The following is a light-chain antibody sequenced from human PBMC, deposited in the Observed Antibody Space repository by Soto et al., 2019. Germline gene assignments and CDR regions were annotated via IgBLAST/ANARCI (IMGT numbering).Light chain of an antibody. Sequence: DIVMTQSPDSLAVSLGERATINCKSSQSVSYSSNNKNYLAWYQQKPGQPPKLLIYWASTRESGVPDRFSGSGSGTDFTLTISSLQAEDVAVYYCQQYYNTPQLTFGGGTKVDIK. CDR2: WAS. CDR1: QSVSYSSNNKNY. V-gene: IGKV4-1*01. J-gene: IGKJ4*01. CDR3: QQYYNTPQLT.